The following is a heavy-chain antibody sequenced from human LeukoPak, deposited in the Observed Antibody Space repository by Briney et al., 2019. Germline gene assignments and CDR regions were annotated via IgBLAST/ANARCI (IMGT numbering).Heavy chain of an antibody. V-gene: IGHV1-18*01. CDR2: ISAYNGNT. CDR3: ARVTMVRGVIIGNDDY. J-gene: IGHJ4*02. CDR1: GYTFTSYG. Sequence: ASVTVSCKASGYTFTSYGISWVRQAPGQGLEWMGWISAYNGNTNYAQKLQGRVTMTTDTSTSTAYMELRSLRSDDTAVYYCARVTMVRGVIIGNDDYWGQGTLVTVSS. D-gene: IGHD3-10*01.